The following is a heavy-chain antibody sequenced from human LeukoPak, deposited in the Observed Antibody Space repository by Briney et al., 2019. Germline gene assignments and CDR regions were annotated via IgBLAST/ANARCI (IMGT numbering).Heavy chain of an antibody. CDR3: ARLSEAAFHY. V-gene: IGHV3-53*01. J-gene: IGHJ4*02. D-gene: IGHD6-25*01. CDR2: IYGGGST. Sequence: GGSLRLSCAASGFTFSSNYMSWVRQAPGKGLEWVSVIYGGGSTNYADSVKGRFSISRDNSKNTLYLQMNSLRAEDTAIYYCARLSEAAFHYWGQGTLVTVSS. CDR1: GFTFSSNY.